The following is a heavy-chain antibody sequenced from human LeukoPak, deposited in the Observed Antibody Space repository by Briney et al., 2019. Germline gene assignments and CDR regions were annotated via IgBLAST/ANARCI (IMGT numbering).Heavy chain of an antibody. J-gene: IGHJ4*02. CDR2: INHSGST. CDR1: GGSFSGYY. CDR3: AREELGDHIAVPDY. Sequence: PSETLSLTCAVYGGSFSGYYWSWIRQPPGKGLEWIGEINHSGSTNYNPSLKSRVTISVDTSKNQFSLKLSSVTAADTAVYYCAREELGDHIAVPDYWGQGTLVTVSS. V-gene: IGHV4-34*01. D-gene: IGHD2-15*01.